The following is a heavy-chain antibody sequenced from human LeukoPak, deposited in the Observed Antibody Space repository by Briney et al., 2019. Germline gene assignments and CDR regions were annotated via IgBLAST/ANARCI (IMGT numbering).Heavy chain of an antibody. Sequence: GGSLTLSCAASGFTFSDYWMHWVRHAPGKGLVWVSRISSDGSRVTYADSVKGRFTISRDNSKNTLYLQMNSLRAEDTAVYYCAKPAIQLSCYFYYYMDVWGKGTTVTVSS. CDR1: GFTFSDYW. CDR2: ISSDGSRV. J-gene: IGHJ6*03. CDR3: AKPAIQLSCYFYYYMDV. D-gene: IGHD1-1*01. V-gene: IGHV3-74*01.